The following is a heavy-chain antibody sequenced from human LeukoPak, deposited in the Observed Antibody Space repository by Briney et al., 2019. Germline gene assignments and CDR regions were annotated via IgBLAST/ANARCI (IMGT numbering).Heavy chain of an antibody. CDR3: ASVRYCSRTSTGGYSWFDR. J-gene: IGHJ5*02. V-gene: IGHV3-74*01. Sequence: AESLRLSCVAYGFTFSSYWMHWVRQAPGKGLVWVSRINDDGSRTNYADSVKGRFTLSRATDKKTLYLQMNSLRAEDTAVYYCASVRYCSRTSTGGYSWFDRWGEGTLVTVS. CDR2: INDDGSRT. CDR1: GFTFSSYW. D-gene: IGHD2-2*01.